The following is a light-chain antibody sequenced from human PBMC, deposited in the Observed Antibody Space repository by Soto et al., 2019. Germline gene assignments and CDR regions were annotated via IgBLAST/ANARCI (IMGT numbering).Light chain of an antibody. CDR1: SSDVGGYNY. J-gene: IGLJ1*01. CDR3: SSYSIISTRV. CDR2: EVS. V-gene: IGLV2-14*01. Sequence: QSALTQPASVSGSPGQSITISCTGTSSDVGGYNYVSWYQQYPGKAPKLMIYEVSNRPSGVSNRFSGSKSDNTASLIISGLQAEDEADYYCSSYSIISTRVFGTGTKLTVL.